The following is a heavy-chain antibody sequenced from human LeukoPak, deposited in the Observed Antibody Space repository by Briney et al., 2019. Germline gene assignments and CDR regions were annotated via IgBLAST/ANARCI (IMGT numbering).Heavy chain of an antibody. Sequence: GGSLRLSCAASGFTFSDHVMSWVRQAPGKGLEWVSAIGDSGGSTYYADSVKGRFTISRDNSKNTLYLQMSSLRAEGTALYYCAKFFSPYYYGMDVWGQGTTVTVSS. J-gene: IGHJ6*02. CDR3: AKFFSPYYYGMDV. D-gene: IGHD2/OR15-2a*01. V-gene: IGHV3-23*01. CDR1: GFTFSDHV. CDR2: IGDSGGST.